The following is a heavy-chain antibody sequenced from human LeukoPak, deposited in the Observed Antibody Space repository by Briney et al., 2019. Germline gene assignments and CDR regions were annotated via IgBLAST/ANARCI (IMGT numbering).Heavy chain of an antibody. D-gene: IGHD3-10*01. CDR1: GFSISSSNYY. CDR3: ARGLWFGDENPPYFDY. V-gene: IGHV4-61*02. CDR2: IYTSGTT. Sequence: SQTLSLTCTVSGFSISSSNYYWSWMRQPAGKGLEWIGRIYTSGTTNDNPSLKSRVTISIDTSKNQFSLKLSSVTAADTAVYYCARGLWFGDENPPYFDYWGQGTLVTVSS. J-gene: IGHJ4*02.